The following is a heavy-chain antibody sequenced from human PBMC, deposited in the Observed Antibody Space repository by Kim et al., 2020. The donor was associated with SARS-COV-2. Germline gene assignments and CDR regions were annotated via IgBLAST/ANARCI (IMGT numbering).Heavy chain of an antibody. V-gene: IGHV3-21*01. Sequence: GGSLRLSCAASGFTFSSYSMNWVRQAPGKGLEWVASISSSSSYIYSADSAKGRFTISRDNAKNSLYLQMNSLRAEDTAVYYCASLTIHGGGRSFDPWGQGTLVTVSS. D-gene: IGHD3-16*01. J-gene: IGHJ5*02. CDR2: ISSSSSYI. CDR3: ASLTIHGGGRSFDP. CDR1: GFTFSSYS.